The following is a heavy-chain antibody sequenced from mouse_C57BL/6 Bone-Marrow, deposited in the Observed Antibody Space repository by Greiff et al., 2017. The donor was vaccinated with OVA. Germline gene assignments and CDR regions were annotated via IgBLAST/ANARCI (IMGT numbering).Heavy chain of an antibody. V-gene: IGHV5-6*01. J-gene: IGHJ2*01. CDR3: ARLKGY. CDR1: GFTFSSYG. Sequence: DVHLVESGGDLVKPGGSLKLSCAASGFTFSSYGMSWVRQTPDKRLEWVATISSGGSYTYYPDSVKGRFTISRDNAKNTLYLQMSSLKSEDTAMYYCARLKGYWGQGTTLTVS. CDR2: ISSGGSYT.